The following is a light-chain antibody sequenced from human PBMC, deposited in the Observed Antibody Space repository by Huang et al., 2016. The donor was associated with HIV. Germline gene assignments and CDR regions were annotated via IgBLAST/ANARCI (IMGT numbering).Light chain of an antibody. J-gene: IGKJ1*01. CDR3: QQHYSTPWT. CDR1: QSLLYSANKKHVHMNC. Sequence: DIMMTQSPDSLAVPLGERATISCVSSQSLLYSANKKHVHMNCLAWYQKKPGQPPKLLIFWASSRASGVPDRFSGSGSGTDFTLTISGLQAEDVAVYYCQQHYSTPWTFGQGTKVEIK. CDR2: WAS. V-gene: IGKV4-1*01.